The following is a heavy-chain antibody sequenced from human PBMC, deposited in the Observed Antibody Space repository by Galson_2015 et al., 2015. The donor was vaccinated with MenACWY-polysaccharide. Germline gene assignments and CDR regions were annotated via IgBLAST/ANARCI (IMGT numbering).Heavy chain of an antibody. J-gene: IGHJ6*02. Sequence: SVKVSCKASGYTFTDYYMHWVRQAPGQGLEWMGWINPNSGGTNYAQKFQGRVTMTRDTSISTAYMELSRLRSDDTAVYYCARDGSSSWLYYYGMDVWGQGTTVTVSS. V-gene: IGHV1-2*02. CDR3: ARDGSSSWLYYYGMDV. CDR1: GYTFTDYY. D-gene: IGHD6-13*01. CDR2: INPNSGGT.